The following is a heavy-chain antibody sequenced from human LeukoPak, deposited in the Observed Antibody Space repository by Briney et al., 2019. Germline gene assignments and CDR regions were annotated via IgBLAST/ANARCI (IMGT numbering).Heavy chain of an antibody. CDR2: IYYSGST. Sequence: SETLSLTCTVSGGSISSGGYYWSWIRQHPGKGLEWIGYIYYSGSTYYNPSLKSRVTISVDTSKNQFSLKLSSVTAADTAVYYCARGPFWYSDYWGQGTLVTVSS. CDR1: GGSISSGGYY. CDR3: ARGPFWYSDY. J-gene: IGHJ4*02. D-gene: IGHD6-13*01. V-gene: IGHV4-31*03.